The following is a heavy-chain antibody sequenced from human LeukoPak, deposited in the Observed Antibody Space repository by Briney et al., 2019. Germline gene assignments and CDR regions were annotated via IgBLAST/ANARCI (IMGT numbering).Heavy chain of an antibody. CDR2: ISPSGGIT. CDR1: GFTVSSNY. V-gene: IGHV3-23*01. J-gene: IGHJ6*03. Sequence: GGTLRLSCAASGFTVSSNYMSWVRQAPGKGLEWVSGISPSGGITYYTDSVKGRFTISRDNSKNTQSLQMNSLRAEDTAVYYCAKDAGITMVRGVIIYYYYYMDVWGKGTTVTISS. D-gene: IGHD3-10*01. CDR3: AKDAGITMVRGVIIYYYYYMDV.